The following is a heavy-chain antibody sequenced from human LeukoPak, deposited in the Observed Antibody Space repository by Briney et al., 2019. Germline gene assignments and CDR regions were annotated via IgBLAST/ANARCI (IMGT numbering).Heavy chain of an antibody. D-gene: IGHD2-21*02. Sequence: ASVKVSCKASGYTFTGNYMHWVRQAPGQGLEWMGWINPNSGGTNYAQKFQGRVTMTRDTSINTAYIELSRLRSDDTAVYYCARLCGAACYTPASDYWGQGTLVTVSS. V-gene: IGHV1-2*02. J-gene: IGHJ4*02. CDR3: ARLCGAACYTPASDY. CDR1: GYTFTGNY. CDR2: INPNSGGT.